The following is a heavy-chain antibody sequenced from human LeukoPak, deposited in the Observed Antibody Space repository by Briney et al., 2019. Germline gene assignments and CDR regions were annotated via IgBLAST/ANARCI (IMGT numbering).Heavy chain of an antibody. Sequence: GGSLRLSCAVSGFTFSDYYMSWIRQAPGKGLEWVSSISTSSSYIYYADSVRGRFTISRDNAKNLLYLQMNSLRAEDTAVYHCARDRSTNSYAEYFFDYWGQGTLVTVSS. J-gene: IGHJ4*02. D-gene: IGHD3-16*01. CDR1: GFTFSDYY. V-gene: IGHV3-11*06. CDR3: ARDRSTNSYAEYFFDY. CDR2: ISTSSSYI.